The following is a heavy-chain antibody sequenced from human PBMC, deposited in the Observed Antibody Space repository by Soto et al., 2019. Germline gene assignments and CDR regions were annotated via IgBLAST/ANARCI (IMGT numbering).Heavy chain of an antibody. D-gene: IGHD2-15*01. CDR3: ARVGGYCSASSCHFHYYYGLDV. CDR1: GYTFNNYG. CDR2: ISAKNGNT. Sequence: ASVKVSCKASGYTFNNYGISCVRQAPGQGLEWVGWISAKNGNTKNAQKVQGRVTMTTDTSTSTAYMELRSLRSDDTAVYYCARVGGYCSASSCHFHYYYGLDVWGQGTTVTVS. V-gene: IGHV1-18*01. J-gene: IGHJ6*02.